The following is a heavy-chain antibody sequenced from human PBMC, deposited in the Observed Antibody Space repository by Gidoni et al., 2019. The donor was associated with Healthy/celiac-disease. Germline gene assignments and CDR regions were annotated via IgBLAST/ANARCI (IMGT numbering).Heavy chain of an antibody. CDR2: RNPNSGNT. CDR1: GYTFTSYD. D-gene: IGHD6-19*01. V-gene: IGHV1-8*01. CDR3: ARGRERVSRSLYGMDV. J-gene: IGHJ6*02. Sequence: QVQLVQSGAEVKQPGASVKVSCKASGYTFTSYDINWVRQATGQGLEWMGWRNPNSGNTGYAQKFQGRVTMTRNTSISTAYMELSSLRSEDTAVYYCARGRERVSRSLYGMDVWGQGTTVTVSS.